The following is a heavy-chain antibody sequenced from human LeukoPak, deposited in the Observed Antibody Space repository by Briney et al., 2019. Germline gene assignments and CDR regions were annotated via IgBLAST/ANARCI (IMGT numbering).Heavy chain of an antibody. CDR3: AREVVPAANWYFDL. Sequence: SETLSLTCTVSGGSISSSSYYWGWIRQPPGKGLEWIGSIYHSGSTYYNPSLKSRVTISVDTSKNQFSLKLSSVTAADTAVYYCAREVVPAANWYFDLWGRGTLVTVSS. J-gene: IGHJ2*01. D-gene: IGHD2-2*01. CDR2: IYHSGST. CDR1: GGSISSSSYY. V-gene: IGHV4-39*07.